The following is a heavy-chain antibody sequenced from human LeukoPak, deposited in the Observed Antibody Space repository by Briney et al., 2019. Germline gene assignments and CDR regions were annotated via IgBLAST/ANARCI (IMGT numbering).Heavy chain of an antibody. CDR3: ARAGGWLLPLDY. V-gene: IGHV4-38-2*02. CDR2: IYHSGST. D-gene: IGHD3-22*01. Sequence: PSETLSLTCTVSGYSISSGYYWGWIRQPPGEGLEWIGSIYHSGSTYYNPSLKSRVTISVDTSKNQFSLKLSSVTAADTAVYYCARAGGWLLPLDYWGQGTLVTVSS. J-gene: IGHJ4*02. CDR1: GYSISSGYY.